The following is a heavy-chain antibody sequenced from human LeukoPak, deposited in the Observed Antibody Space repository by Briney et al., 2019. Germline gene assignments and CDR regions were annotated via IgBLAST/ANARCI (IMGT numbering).Heavy chain of an antibody. CDR3: ARIPYYYDSSGYSPGFDY. V-gene: IGHV1-46*01. CDR2: INPSGGST. J-gene: IGHJ4*02. Sequence: ASVKVSCKASGYTFTSYYMHWVRLAPGQGLEWMGIINPSGGSTSYAQKFQGRVTMTRDTSTSTVYMELSSLRSEDTAVYYCARIPYYYDSSGYSPGFDYWGQGTLVTVSS. CDR1: GYTFTSYY. D-gene: IGHD3-22*01.